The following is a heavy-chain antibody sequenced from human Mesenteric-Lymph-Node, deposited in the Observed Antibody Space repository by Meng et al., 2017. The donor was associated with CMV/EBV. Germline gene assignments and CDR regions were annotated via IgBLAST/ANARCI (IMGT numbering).Heavy chain of an antibody. CDR1: GITVSSNY. CDR3: ARVNGDAFDI. J-gene: IGHJ3*02. V-gene: IGHV3-53*01. Sequence: GESLKISCAASGITVSSNYMNWVRQAPGKGLEWVSVLYSGGWTNYADSVKGRFTITRDNSKNTLYLQMNSLRAEDTAVYYCARVNGDAFDIWGQGTMVTVSS. CDR2: LYSGGWT.